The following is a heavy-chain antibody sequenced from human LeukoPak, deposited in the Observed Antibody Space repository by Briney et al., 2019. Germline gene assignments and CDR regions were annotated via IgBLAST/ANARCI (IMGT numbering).Heavy chain of an antibody. CDR3: AKLLMANDYADP. CDR2: ISGGGTT. Sequence: PGGSLRLSCAASGFTFSISAMKWVRQAPGKGLEWVSSISGGGTTYYADSVRGRFIISRDNSKNTLYLQMNSLRAEDTAVYYCAKLLMANDYADPWGLGTLVTVSS. J-gene: IGHJ5*02. D-gene: IGHD2-8*01. CDR1: GFTFSISA. V-gene: IGHV3-23*01.